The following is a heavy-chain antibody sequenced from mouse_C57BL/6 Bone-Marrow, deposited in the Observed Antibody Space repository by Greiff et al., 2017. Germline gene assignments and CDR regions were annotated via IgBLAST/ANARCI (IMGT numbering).Heavy chain of an antibody. CDR3: ARWPNLGLGNYYFDY. CDR2: INPSNGGT. V-gene: IGHV1-53*01. CDR1: GYTFTSYW. J-gene: IGHJ2*01. D-gene: IGHD4-1*01. Sequence: QVQLQQPGTELVKPGASVKLSCKASGYTFTSYWMHWVKQRPGQGLEWIGNINPSNGGTNYNEKFKSKATLTVDKSSSTAYMQLSSLTSEDSAVYYCARWPNLGLGNYYFDYWGQGTTLTVSS.